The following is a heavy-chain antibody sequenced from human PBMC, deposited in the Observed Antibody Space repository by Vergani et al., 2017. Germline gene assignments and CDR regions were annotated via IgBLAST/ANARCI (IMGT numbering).Heavy chain of an antibody. J-gene: IGHJ2*01. CDR1: GGSISSYY. Sequence: QVQLQESGPGLVKPSQTLSLTCTVSGGSISSYYWSWIRQPPGKGLEWIGYIYYSGSTNYNPSLKSRVTLSVDTSKNQFSLKLSSVTAADTAVYYCARGGADYGDYGESYWYFDLWGRGTLVTVSS. CDR2: IYYSGST. D-gene: IGHD4-17*01. V-gene: IGHV4-59*01. CDR3: ARGGADYGDYGESYWYFDL.